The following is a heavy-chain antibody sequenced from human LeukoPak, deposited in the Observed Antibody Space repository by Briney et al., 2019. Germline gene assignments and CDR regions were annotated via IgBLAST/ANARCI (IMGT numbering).Heavy chain of an antibody. CDR3: ARHRSYATDAFDI. J-gene: IGHJ3*02. V-gene: IGHV4-59*08. CDR2: IYYSGST. Sequence: SETLSLTCTVSGGFISSYYWSWIRQPPGKGLEWIGYIYYSGSTNYNPSLKSRVTISVDTSKNQFSLKLSSVTAADTAVYYCARHRSYATDAFDIWGQGTMVTVSS. CDR1: GGFISSYY. D-gene: IGHD3-16*01.